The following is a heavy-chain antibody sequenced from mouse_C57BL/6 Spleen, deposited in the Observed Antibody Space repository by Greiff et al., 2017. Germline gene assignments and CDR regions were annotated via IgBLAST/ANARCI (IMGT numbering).Heavy chain of an antibody. Sequence: QVQLQQPGAELVKPGASVKMSCKASGYTFTSYWITWVKQRPGQGLEWIGDIYPGSGSTNYNEKFKSKATLTVDTSSSTAYMQLSSLTSEDSAVYYGASVDDYDRDWYFDVWGTGTTVTVSS. CDR1: GYTFTSYW. J-gene: IGHJ1*03. CDR2: IYPGSGST. V-gene: IGHV1-55*01. CDR3: ASVDDYDRDWYFDV. D-gene: IGHD2-4*01.